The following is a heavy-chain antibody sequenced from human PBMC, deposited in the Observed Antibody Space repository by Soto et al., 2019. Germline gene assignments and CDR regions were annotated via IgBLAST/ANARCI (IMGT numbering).Heavy chain of an antibody. D-gene: IGHD3-22*01. CDR1: GFLFRDFE. CDR3: AKSLYYYDRNREGAFDA. J-gene: IGHJ3*01. CDR2: ISTSGSHL. Sequence: EARLVESGGDLVKSGGSLRLSCVASGFLFRDFEMNWVRQAPGKGLEWLSHISTSGSHLSDSDSVRGRFTISRDNTKHTLYLQMTSLRAEDTAVYYCAKSLYYYDRNREGAFDAWGHGTEVIVSS. V-gene: IGHV3-48*03.